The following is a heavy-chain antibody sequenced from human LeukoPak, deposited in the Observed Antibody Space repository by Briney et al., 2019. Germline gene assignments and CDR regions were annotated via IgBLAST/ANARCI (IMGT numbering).Heavy chain of an antibody. V-gene: IGHV3-74*01. Sequence: PGGSRRLSCAASGFTFSSYWMHWVRQAPGKGLVWVSRINSDGSSTSYADSVKGRFTISRDNAKNTLYLQMNSLRAEDTAVYYCARRIVTYYYDSSGSLDAFDIWGQGTMVTVSS. CDR3: ARRIVTYYYDSSGSLDAFDI. CDR2: INSDGSST. D-gene: IGHD3-22*01. J-gene: IGHJ3*02. CDR1: GFTFSSYW.